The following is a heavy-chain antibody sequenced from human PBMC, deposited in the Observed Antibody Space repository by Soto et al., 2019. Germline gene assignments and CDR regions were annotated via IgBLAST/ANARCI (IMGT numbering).Heavy chain of an antibody. D-gene: IGHD3-3*01. CDR3: AADWSNRPFDF. J-gene: IGHJ4*02. CDR2: IVGGSGST. CDR1: GFTLTSAD. Sequence: QMQLVQSGPEVKKPGTSVKVSCKASGFTLTSADVQWVRQTRGQRLEWIGWIVGGSGSTNYAQQFQGRLAITRDVSTSTVYMELSSLRCEDTAVYYCAADWSNRPFDFWGQGTLVTVSS. V-gene: IGHV1-58*01.